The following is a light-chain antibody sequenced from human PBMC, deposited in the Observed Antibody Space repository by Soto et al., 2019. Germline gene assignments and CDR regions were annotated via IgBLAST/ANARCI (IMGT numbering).Light chain of an antibody. CDR1: QSFNSNY. J-gene: IGKJ1*01. V-gene: IGKV3-20*01. Sequence: EIVLTQSPGTLSLSPGDRTTLSCRASQSFNSNYLAWYQQKPGQAPRLLIYGTSTRATGIPDRFSGSGSGTDFTLTISRLEPEDFAVYYCQQYASSPQAFGQGTKVEIK. CDR3: QQYASSPQA. CDR2: GTS.